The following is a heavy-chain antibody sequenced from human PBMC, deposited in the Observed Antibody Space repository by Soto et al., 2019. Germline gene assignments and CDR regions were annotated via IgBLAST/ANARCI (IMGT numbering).Heavy chain of an antibody. V-gene: IGHV3-21*01. CDR1: GFTFSSYS. Sequence: PGXSRRLSCAASGFTFSSYSMNWVRQAPGKGLEWVSSISSSSSYIYYADSVKGRFTISRDNAKNSLYLQMNSLRAEDTAVYYCAKDGPPSYYYYMDVWGKGTTVTVSS. J-gene: IGHJ6*03. CDR3: AKDGPPSYYYYMDV. CDR2: ISSSSSYI.